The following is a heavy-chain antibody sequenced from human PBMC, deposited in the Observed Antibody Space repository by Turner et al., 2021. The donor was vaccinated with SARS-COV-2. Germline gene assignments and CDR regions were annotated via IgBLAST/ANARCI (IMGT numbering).Heavy chain of an antibody. CDR3: ARHIVVAIFDY. V-gene: IGHV2-5*02. CDR2: IYWDDDK. J-gene: IGHJ4*02. D-gene: IGHD2-21*01. Sequence: LVKPTQTLTLTCTFSRFSLSTSGVGVGWIRQPPGKALEWLALIYWDDDKRYSPSLKSRLTISKDTSTNQVVLTMTNMDPVDTATYYCARHIVVAIFDYWGQGTLVTVSS. CDR1: RFSLSTSGVG.